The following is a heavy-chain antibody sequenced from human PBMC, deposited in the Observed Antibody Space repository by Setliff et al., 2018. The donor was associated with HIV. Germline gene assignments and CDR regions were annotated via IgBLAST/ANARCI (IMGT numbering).Heavy chain of an antibody. D-gene: IGHD3-10*01. CDR3: ARERGGYFDY. V-gene: IGHV3-74*01. J-gene: IGHJ4*02. CDR1: GFNLSAPLSAHW. CDR2: INSDGSST. Sequence: PGESLKISCAASGFNLSAPLSAHWMHWVRQAPGRGLVWVSRINSDGSSTRYADSVKGRFTISRDNAKNTLYLQMNSLRAEDTAVYYCARERGGYFDYWGQGTLVTVSS.